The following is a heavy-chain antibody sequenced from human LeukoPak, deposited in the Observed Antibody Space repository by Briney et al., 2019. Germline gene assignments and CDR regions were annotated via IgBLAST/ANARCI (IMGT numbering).Heavy chain of an antibody. CDR3: ARTTEGGYTYGYFYYYYMDV. CDR1: GGSISSYY. Sequence: MPSETLSLTCTVSGGSISSYYWSWIRQPPGKGLEWIGYIYYSGSTNYKSSLKSRVTISVDTSKNQFSLKLRSVTAADTAVYYCARTTEGGYTYGYFYYYYMDVWGKGTTVTISS. J-gene: IGHJ6*03. D-gene: IGHD5-18*01. V-gene: IGHV4-59*01. CDR2: IYYSGST.